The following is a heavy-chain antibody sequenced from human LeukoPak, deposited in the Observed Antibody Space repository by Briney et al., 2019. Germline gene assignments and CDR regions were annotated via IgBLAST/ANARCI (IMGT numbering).Heavy chain of an antibody. D-gene: IGHD3-10*01. J-gene: IGHJ6*03. CDR3: ARAPMVRGTKLNYYMDV. CDR1: GGSISSYY. Sequence: KPSETLSLTCTVSGGSISSYYWSWLRQPAGKGLEWIGRIYTSGSTNYNPSLKSRVTMSVDTSKNQFNLKLSSVTAADTAVYYCARAPMVRGTKLNYYMDVWGKGTTVTVSS. CDR2: IYTSGST. V-gene: IGHV4-4*07.